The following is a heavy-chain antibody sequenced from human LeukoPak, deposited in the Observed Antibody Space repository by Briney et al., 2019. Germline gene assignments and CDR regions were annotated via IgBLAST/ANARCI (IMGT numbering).Heavy chain of an antibody. CDR2: IRYDGGNK. CDR3: AKEKVRGADSSGYYFYFDY. V-gene: IGHV3-30*02. CDR1: GFTFSSYG. Sequence: PGGSLRLSCAASGFTFSSYGMHWLRQAPGKGLEWVTFIRYDGGNKYYADSVKGRFTISRDNSKNTLYLQMNSLRAEDTAVYYCAKEKVRGADSSGYYFYFDYWGQVTLVTVSS. D-gene: IGHD3-22*01. J-gene: IGHJ4*02.